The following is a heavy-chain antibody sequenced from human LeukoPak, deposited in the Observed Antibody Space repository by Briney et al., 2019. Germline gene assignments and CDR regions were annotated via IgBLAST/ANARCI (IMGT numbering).Heavy chain of an antibody. CDR1: GVTFDDYG. D-gene: IGHD2-15*01. V-gene: IGHV3-20*04. CDR2: RNWNGGST. J-gene: IGHJ4*02. CDR3: ARAGHYCSGGSCYYGY. Sequence: PGGSLRLSCAAFGVTFDDYGMSWVRQAPGKGLEWVSGRNWNGGSTGYADSVKGRFTISRDNAKNSLYLQMNSLRAEDTAVYYCARAGHYCSGGSCYYGYWGQGTLVTVSS.